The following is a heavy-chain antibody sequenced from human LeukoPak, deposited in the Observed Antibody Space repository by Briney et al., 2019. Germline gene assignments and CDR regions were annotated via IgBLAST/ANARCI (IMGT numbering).Heavy chain of an antibody. D-gene: IGHD6-19*01. Sequence: PSETLSLTCAVSGYSISSAYYWAWIRQPPGKGLEWIGGIYHIGSTYYTPSLKSRVTISVDTSKNQFSLKLSSVTAADTAVYYCAREADRIAVAGYFDYWGQGTLVTVSS. J-gene: IGHJ4*02. V-gene: IGHV4-38-2*02. CDR2: IYHIGST. CDR1: GYSISSAYY. CDR3: AREADRIAVAGYFDY.